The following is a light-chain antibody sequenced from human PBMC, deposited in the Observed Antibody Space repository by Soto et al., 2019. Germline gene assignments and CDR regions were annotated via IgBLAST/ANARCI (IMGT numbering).Light chain of an antibody. CDR3: AACDDSLV. V-gene: IGLV1-47*01. J-gene: IGLJ7*01. Sequence: QSVLTQPPSASGTPGQRVTISCSGSNSNIGRNDVYWYPQVPGTAPKIVIYRNNQLPSGVPDRFSGSKSGTSASLAISGLRSEDEADYYCAACDDSLVFGGGTQRTVL. CDR2: RNN. CDR1: NSNIGRND.